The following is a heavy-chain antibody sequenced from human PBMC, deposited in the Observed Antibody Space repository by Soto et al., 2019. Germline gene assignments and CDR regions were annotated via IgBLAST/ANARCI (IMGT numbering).Heavy chain of an antibody. D-gene: IGHD1-26*01. V-gene: IGHV3-21*01. CDR1: GFTFSRET. Sequence: EVQLVESGGGLVKPGGSLRLSCAASGFTFSRETMNWVRQAPGKGLEWVSSITSSSSFIYYADSVKGRFTISRDNAKNSLYLQMSSLRAEDTAVYYCARGESGSYYSAYWGQGTLVTVSS. J-gene: IGHJ4*02. CDR2: ITSSSSFI. CDR3: ARGESGSYYSAY.